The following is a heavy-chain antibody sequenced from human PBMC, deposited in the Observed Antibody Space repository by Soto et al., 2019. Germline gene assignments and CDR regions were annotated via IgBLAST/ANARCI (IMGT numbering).Heavy chain of an antibody. V-gene: IGHV4-4*07. D-gene: IGHD3-10*01. CDR3: ARVPTSGRDYYYYGMDV. CDR1: GGSISSYY. J-gene: IGHJ6*02. Sequence: SETLSLTCTVSGGSISSYYWSWIRQPAGKGLEWIGRIYTSGSTNYNPSLKSRVTISVDTSKNQFSLKLSSVTAADTAVYYCARVPTSGRDYYYYGMDVWGQGTTVTVSS. CDR2: IYTSGST.